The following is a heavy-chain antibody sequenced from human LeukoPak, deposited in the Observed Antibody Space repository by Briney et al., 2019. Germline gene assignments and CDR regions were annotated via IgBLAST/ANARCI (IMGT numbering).Heavy chain of an antibody. CDR3: ARDHGDSNSDWFDP. Sequence: SETLSLTCTVSGGSISSYYWSWIRQPPGKGLEWIGSIYYSGSTYYNPSLKSRVTISVDTSKNQFSLKLSSVTAADTAVYYCARDHGDSNSDWFDPWGQGTLVTVSS. CDR1: GGSISSYY. D-gene: IGHD4-17*01. CDR2: IYYSGST. V-gene: IGHV4-59*12. J-gene: IGHJ5*02.